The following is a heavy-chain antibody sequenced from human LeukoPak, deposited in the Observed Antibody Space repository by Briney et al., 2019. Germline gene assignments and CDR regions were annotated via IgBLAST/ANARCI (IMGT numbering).Heavy chain of an antibody. CDR1: GVSISTYY. CDR2: VYFSGGT. CDR3: ARDKQPGDY. J-gene: IGHJ4*02. V-gene: IGHV4-59*01. Sequence: SETLSLTCTVSGVSISTYYWSWLRQPPGKGLEWIGYVYFSGGTNYNPSLQSRVTISRDTSKNQFSLKLNSVTAADTAVYYCARDKQPGDYWGQGTLVTVSS. D-gene: IGHD5-18*01.